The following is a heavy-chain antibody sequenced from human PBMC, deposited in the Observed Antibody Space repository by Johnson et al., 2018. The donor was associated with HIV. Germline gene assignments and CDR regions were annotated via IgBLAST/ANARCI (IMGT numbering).Heavy chain of an antibody. V-gene: IGHV3-30*03. D-gene: IGHD6-19*01. Sequence: QVQLVESGGGLVQPGGSLRLSCAASGFTFSSYWMSWVRQAPGKGLEWVAVISYDGSNKYYADSVKGRFTISRDNSKNTLYLQMNSLRAGDTAVYYCARVAVAGTYAFDIWGEGTMVTVSS. CDR1: GFTFSSYW. J-gene: IGHJ3*02. CDR3: ARVAVAGTYAFDI. CDR2: ISYDGSNK.